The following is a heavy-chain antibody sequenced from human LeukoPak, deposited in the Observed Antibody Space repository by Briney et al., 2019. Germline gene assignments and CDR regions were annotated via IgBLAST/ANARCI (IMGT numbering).Heavy chain of an antibody. D-gene: IGHD3-9*01. CDR2: ISAYNGNT. CDR3: ARERTDILTGYYSPRSFDY. Sequence: ASVKVSCKASGYTFTSYRISWVRQAPGQGLEWMGWISAYNGNTNYVQNFQGRVTMTTDTSTSTAYMELRSLRSADTAVFYCARERTDILTGYYSPRSFDYWGQGTLVTVSS. J-gene: IGHJ4*02. CDR1: GYTFTSYR. V-gene: IGHV1-18*01.